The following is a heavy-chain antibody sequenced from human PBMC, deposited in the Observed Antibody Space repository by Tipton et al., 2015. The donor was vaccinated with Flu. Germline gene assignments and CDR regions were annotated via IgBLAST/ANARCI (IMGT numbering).Heavy chain of an antibody. CDR1: EFSFSLNW. CDR2: ISPNGADT. Sequence: SLRLSCAGSEFSFSLNWIHWVREVPGKGLEWVSRISPNGADTDYAHSVKGRFTISRDNAKNTVFLQMSSLRTEDTDIDYCAGAVPGGSYCPYWGQGTSVTVSS. D-gene: IGHD3-16*01. CDR3: AGAVPGGSYCPY. V-gene: IGHV3-74*01. J-gene: IGHJ4*01.